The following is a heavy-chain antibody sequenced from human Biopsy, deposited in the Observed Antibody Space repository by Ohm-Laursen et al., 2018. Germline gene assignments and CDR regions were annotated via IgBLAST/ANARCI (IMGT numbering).Heavy chain of an antibody. CDR2: IYYSVMT. Sequence: SDTLSLTCTVSVDSVTKYYWSWIRDPSAKGLEWSVHIYYSVMTNYNPSLQSRVSISVDTSRNQVSLTLSYVNAADTAVYYFARDSGILNYGNFKYYHYYGMDVWGQGTKVTVSS. CDR1: VDSVTKYY. V-gene: IGHV4-59*02. D-gene: IGHD4-11*01. CDR3: ARDSGILNYGNFKYYHYYGMDV. J-gene: IGHJ6*02.